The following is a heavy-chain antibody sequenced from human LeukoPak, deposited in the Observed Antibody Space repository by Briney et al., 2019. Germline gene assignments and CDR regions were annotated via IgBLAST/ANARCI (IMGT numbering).Heavy chain of an antibody. J-gene: IGHJ4*02. V-gene: IGHV1-2*06. CDR1: GYTFTGYY. Sequence: ASVKVSCKASGYTFTGYYMHWVRQAPGKGLEWMGRINPNSGGTNYAQKFQGRVTMTRDTSISTAYMELSRLRSDDTAVYYCARDRDLWYGYYPLGFFDYWGQGTLVTVSS. CDR2: INPNSGGT. D-gene: IGHD3-22*01. CDR3: ARDRDLWYGYYPLGFFDY.